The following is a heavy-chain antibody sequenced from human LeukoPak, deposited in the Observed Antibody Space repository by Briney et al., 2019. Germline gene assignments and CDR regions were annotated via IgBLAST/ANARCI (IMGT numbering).Heavy chain of an antibody. CDR3: ARQGPYGDYSH. V-gene: IGHV3-21*01. CDR2: ISSSSYI. CDR1: GXTFSSYS. J-gene: IGHJ4*02. Sequence: GGSLRLSCVASGXTFSSYSMNWVRQAPGKGLEWVSSISSSSYILYADSVKGRFTISRDNAKNSLFLQINSLRAEDTAVYYCARQGPYGDYSHWGQGTMVTVSS. D-gene: IGHD4-17*01.